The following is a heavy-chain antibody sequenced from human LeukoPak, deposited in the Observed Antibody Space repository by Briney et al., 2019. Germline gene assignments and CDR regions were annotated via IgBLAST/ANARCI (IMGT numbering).Heavy chain of an antibody. V-gene: IGHV1-2*02. D-gene: IGHD5-18*01. Sequence: PQASVKVSCKASGYTFTGYYMHWVRQAPGQGLEWMGWINPNSGGTNYAQKFQGRVTMTRDTSISTAYMELSRLRSDDTAVYYCARVNIRGYSYGHDYWGQGTLVAVSS. J-gene: IGHJ4*02. CDR1: GYTFTGYY. CDR2: INPNSGGT. CDR3: ARVNIRGYSYGHDY.